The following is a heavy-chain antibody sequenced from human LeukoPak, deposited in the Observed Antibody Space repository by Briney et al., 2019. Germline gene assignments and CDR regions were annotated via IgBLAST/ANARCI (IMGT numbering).Heavy chain of an antibody. CDR2: IISFIGNT. J-gene: IGHJ4*02. Sequence: GASVKLSCKASGYSFTNYGISWVRQAPGQGLEWMGWIISFIGNTNHAQKLRGRVTMTTDASTSTAYMELRGLRSDDTAEYYCAGIKCCSSNYYVDYWGQGTLVTVSS. V-gene: IGHV1-18*04. CDR1: GYSFTNYG. D-gene: IGHD2-2*01. CDR3: AGIKCCSSNYYVDY.